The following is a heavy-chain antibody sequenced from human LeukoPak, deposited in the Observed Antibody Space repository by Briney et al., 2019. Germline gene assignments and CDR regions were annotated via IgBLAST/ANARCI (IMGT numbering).Heavy chain of an antibody. V-gene: IGHV3-7*01. CDR3: ARDAAGYDP. Sequence: GGSLRLSCAASGFTFNTFCVSWVRQTPGRGLEWVANIKEDGTKKYYVDSVKGRFTISRDNAENSLYLQMNSLRAEDTAVYYCARDAAGYDPWGQGTLVTVSS. CDR1: GFTFNTFC. D-gene: IGHD6-13*01. CDR2: IKEDGTKK. J-gene: IGHJ5*02.